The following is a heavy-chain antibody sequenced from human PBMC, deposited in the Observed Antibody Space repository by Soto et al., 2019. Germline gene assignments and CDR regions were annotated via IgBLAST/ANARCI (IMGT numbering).Heavy chain of an antibody. V-gene: IGHV4-61*08. CDR3: ARGIQMAAYGSREGVERNWFDP. CDR1: GGSVSSGEDY. D-gene: IGHD3-10*01. Sequence: SETMSITCSVWGGSVSSGEDYWSWIRQPPGKGLEWLAYIHSRGSTNYNPSLERRVTIAVDTSKNQFSLTLTSVRAADTAVYYCARGIQMAAYGSREGVERNWFDPWGQGTLVTVSS. J-gene: IGHJ5*02. CDR2: IHSRGST.